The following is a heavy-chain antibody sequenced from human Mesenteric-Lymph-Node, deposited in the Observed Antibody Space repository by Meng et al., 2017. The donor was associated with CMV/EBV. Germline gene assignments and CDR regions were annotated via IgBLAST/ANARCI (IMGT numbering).Heavy chain of an antibody. J-gene: IGHJ6*02. CDR1: GGSFSGYY. CDR3: ASIIVSNYYGMDV. V-gene: IGHV4-34*01. D-gene: IGHD3-16*02. CDR2: INHRGFT. Sequence: SETLSLTCAVYGGSFSGYYWSWIRQSPGKGLEWIGEINHRGFTNYSPSLKSRVTISVDTSKNQFSLNLSSVTAADTAVYYCASIIVSNYYGMDVWGQGTTVTVSS.